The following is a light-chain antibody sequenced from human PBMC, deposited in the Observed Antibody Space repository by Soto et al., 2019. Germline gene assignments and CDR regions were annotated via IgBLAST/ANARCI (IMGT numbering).Light chain of an antibody. Sequence: EIVLTQSPGTLSLSPGERATLSCRASQSVSRGYLAWYQQKPGQAPRLLIYGTSSRATGIPDRFSASGSGTDFTLTISRLEPFYFSLYDCHQYDRSSPTTFSQDTRLAI. V-gene: IGKV3-20*01. J-gene: IGKJ5*01. CDR3: HQYDRSSPTT. CDR1: QSVSRGY. CDR2: GTS.